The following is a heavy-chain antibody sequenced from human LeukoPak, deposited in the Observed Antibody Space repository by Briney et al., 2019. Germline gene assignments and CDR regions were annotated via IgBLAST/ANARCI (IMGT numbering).Heavy chain of an antibody. CDR2: ISSGSTYI. V-gene: IGHV3-21*01. D-gene: IGHD5-18*01. CDR3: ARGQTESSYGTLVS. J-gene: IGHJ4*02. CDR1: GFTFRSYS. Sequence: PGGSLRLSCAASGFTFRSYSMNWVRQAPGKGLEWVSSISSGSTYIYYADSMKGRFTISRDNAKNSLYLQMHSLRAEDTAVYHCARGQTESSYGTLVSWGQGTLVTVSS.